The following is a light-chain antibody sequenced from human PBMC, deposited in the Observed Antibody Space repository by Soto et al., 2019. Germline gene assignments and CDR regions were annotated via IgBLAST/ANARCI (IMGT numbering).Light chain of an antibody. J-gene: IGKJ4*01. CDR3: QQRFTWPLT. CDR1: QSVSRF. Sequence: ETVLTQSPATLSLSPGDRATLSCRASQSVSRFFAWYQQKPGQAPRLLIYGVSNRATGVPPRFSGSGSGTDFTLSISSLEPEESAVYYCQQRFTWPLTFGGGTKVEIK. CDR2: GVS. V-gene: IGKV3-11*01.